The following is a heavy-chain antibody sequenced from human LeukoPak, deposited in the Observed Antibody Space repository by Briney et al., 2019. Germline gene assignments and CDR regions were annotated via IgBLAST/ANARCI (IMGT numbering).Heavy chain of an antibody. J-gene: IGHJ3*02. CDR2: INPDSGGT. Sequence: ASVKVSCKASGYTFTGYYMHWVRQAPGQGLEWMGWINPDSGGTNYAQKFQGRVTMTRDTSISTAYMELSRLRSDDTAVYYCARGLYYYDSSGSIDAFDIWGQGTMVTVSS. V-gene: IGHV1-2*02. D-gene: IGHD3-22*01. CDR1: GYTFTGYY. CDR3: ARGLYYYDSSGSIDAFDI.